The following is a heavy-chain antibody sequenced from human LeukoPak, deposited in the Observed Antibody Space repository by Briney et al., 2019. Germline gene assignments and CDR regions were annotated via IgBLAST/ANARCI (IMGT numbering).Heavy chain of an antibody. CDR3: ARGGGLDV. CDR1: GFTFSNYC. J-gene: IGHJ6*02. D-gene: IGHD3-16*01. CDR2: ICPDGTVT. Sequence: PGGSLRLSCAASGFTFSNYCMHWVRQIPGKGLVWVSRICPDGTVTNYADSVKGRFTISRDNAKNSLYLQMSNLRAEDTAVYFCARGGGLDVWGQGATVTVSS. V-gene: IGHV3-74*01.